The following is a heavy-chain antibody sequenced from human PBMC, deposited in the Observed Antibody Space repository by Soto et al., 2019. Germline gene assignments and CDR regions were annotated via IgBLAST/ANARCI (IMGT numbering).Heavy chain of an antibody. D-gene: IGHD6-19*01. CDR3: AKTANGWFSAFDI. J-gene: IGHJ3*02. Sequence: EVQLLESVGGLVQPGGSLRLSCAASGFTFSSYAMSWVRQAPGKGLEWVSAISGSGGTTYYADSVKGRFTFSRDNSKNTLYLQMNSLRAEDTAVYYCAKTANGWFSAFDIWGQGTMVNVSS. V-gene: IGHV3-23*01. CDR1: GFTFSSYA. CDR2: ISGSGGTT.